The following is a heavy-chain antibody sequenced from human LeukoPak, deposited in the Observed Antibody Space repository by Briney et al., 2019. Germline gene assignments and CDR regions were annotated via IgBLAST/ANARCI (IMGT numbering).Heavy chain of an antibody. V-gene: IGHV4-39*02. CDR1: GGSISSSSYY. CDR2: INYSGNT. J-gene: IGHJ4*02. D-gene: IGHD4-17*01. CDR3: ARRTRYGDYLDY. Sequence: SETLSLTCTVSGGSISSSSYYWAWIRQPPGKGLEWIGSINYSGNTYYNPSLRSRVTISVDTARNHFSLKLSSVTAADTAVYYCARRTRYGDYLDYWGQGTLLTVSS.